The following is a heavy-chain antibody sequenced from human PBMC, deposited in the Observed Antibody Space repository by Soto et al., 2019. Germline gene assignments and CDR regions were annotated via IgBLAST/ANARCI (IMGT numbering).Heavy chain of an antibody. CDR2: IKSKTDGGTT. Sequence: GGSLRLSCAASGFTFSNAWMNWVRQAPGKGLEWVGRIKSKTDGGTTDYAAPVKGRFTISRDDSKNTLYLQMNSLKTEDTAVYYCTKRITIFGVVIMVGYGMDVWGQGTTVTVSS. V-gene: IGHV3-15*07. D-gene: IGHD3-3*01. CDR1: GFTFSNAW. J-gene: IGHJ6*02. CDR3: TKRITIFGVVIMVGYGMDV.